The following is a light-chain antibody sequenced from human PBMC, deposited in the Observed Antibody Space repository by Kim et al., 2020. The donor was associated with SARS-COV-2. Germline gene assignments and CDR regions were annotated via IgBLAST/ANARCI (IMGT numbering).Light chain of an antibody. J-gene: IGLJ3*02. Sequence: SYELTQPPSVSVSPGQTASITCSGDKLGDKYACWYQQKPGQSPVLVIYQDSKRPSGIPERFSGSNSGNTATLTISGTQAMDEADYYCQVWDSSTEVFGGGTKLTVL. CDR1: KLGDKY. V-gene: IGLV3-1*01. CDR2: QDS. CDR3: QVWDSSTEV.